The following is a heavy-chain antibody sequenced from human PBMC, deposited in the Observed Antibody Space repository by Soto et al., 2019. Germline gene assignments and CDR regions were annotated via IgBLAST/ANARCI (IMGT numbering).Heavy chain of an antibody. CDR2: IYHSGST. CDR3: ARVKPGLYSSGKYYFDY. CDR1: SGSISSSNW. J-gene: IGHJ4*02. Sequence: QVQLQESGPGLVKPSGTLSLTCAVSSGSISSSNWWSWVRQPPGKGLEWIGEIYHSGSTNYNPSLKSRVTISVDKSKNQFSLKLSSVTAADTAVYYCARVKPGLYSSGKYYFDYWGQGTLVTVSS. V-gene: IGHV4-4*02. D-gene: IGHD6-19*01.